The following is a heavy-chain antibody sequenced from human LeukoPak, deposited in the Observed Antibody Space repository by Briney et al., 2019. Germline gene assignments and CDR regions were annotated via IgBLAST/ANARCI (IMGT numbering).Heavy chain of an antibody. CDR2: IYHSGST. J-gene: IGHJ3*02. CDR1: GGSFSGYY. Sequence: SETLSLTCAVYGGSFSGYYWSWIRQPPGKGLEWIGEIYHSGSTNYNPSLKSRVTISVDKSKNQFSLKLSSVTAADTAVYYCARDLVLYGSGTEKDAFDIWGQGTMVTVSS. V-gene: IGHV4-34*01. CDR3: ARDLVLYGSGTEKDAFDI. D-gene: IGHD3-10*01.